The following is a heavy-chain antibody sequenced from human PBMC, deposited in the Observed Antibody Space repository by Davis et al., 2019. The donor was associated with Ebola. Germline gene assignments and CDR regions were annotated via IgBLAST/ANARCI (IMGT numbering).Heavy chain of an antibody. CDR2: VHGGNGNT. Sequence: ASVKVSCKASVFILTNYAIHWVRQAPGQRLEWMGWVHGGNGNTKYSQRFQGRVTITTDTSASTAYLDLSSLRSDDTAVFYCARATFGYNSGWYADYWGQGTLVTVSS. J-gene: IGHJ4*02. CDR3: ARATFGYNSGWYADY. CDR1: VFILTNYA. V-gene: IGHV1-3*01. D-gene: IGHD6-19*01.